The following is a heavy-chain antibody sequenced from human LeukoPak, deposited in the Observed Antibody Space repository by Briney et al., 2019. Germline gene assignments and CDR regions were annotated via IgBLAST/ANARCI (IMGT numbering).Heavy chain of an antibody. D-gene: IGHD6-6*01. CDR2: IKQDGSGK. V-gene: IGHV3-7*01. J-gene: IGHJ4*02. CDR1: GFTFSSYW. CDR3: ARGEYSSSSTVDY. Sequence: GGSLRLSCAASGFTFSSYWMGWVRQAPGKGLEWVANIKQDGSGKYYVDSVKGRFTISRINAKNSLYLQMNSLRAEDTAVYYCARGEYSSSSTVDYWGQGILVTVSA.